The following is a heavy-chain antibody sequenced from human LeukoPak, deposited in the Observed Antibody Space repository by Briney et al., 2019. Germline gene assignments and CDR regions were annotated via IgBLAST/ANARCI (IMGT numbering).Heavy chain of an antibody. CDR1: GYTFTSYD. CDR3: ARSYSVGSWFGRSLFDY. D-gene: IGHD3-10*01. V-gene: IGHV1-8*01. CDR2: MNPNSGNT. Sequence: ASVKVSCKASGYTFTSYDINWVRQATGQGLEWMGWMNPNSGNTGYAQKFQGRVTMTRDTSISTAYMELSRLRSDDTAVYYCARSYSVGSWFGRSLFDYWGQGTLVTVSS. J-gene: IGHJ4*02.